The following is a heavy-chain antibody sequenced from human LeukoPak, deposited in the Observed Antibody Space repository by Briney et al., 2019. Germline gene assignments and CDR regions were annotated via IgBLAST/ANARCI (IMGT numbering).Heavy chain of an antibody. D-gene: IGHD3-22*01. Sequence: SETLSLTCTVSGGSISSSSYYWGWIRQPPGKGLEWIGSIYYSGSTYYNPSLKSRVTISVDTSKNQFSLKLSSVTAADTAVYYCAREPQKDTMIVVVITPAYYFDYWGQGTLVTVSS. CDR2: IYYSGST. V-gene: IGHV4-39*07. CDR1: GGSISSSSYY. J-gene: IGHJ4*02. CDR3: AREPQKDTMIVVVITPAYYFDY.